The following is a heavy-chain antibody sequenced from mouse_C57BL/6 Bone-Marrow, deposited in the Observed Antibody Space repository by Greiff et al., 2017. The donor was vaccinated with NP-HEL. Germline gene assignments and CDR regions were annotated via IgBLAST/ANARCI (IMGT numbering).Heavy chain of an antibody. Sequence: EVQLQQSGPELVKPGASVKISCKASGYTFTDYYMNWVKQSHGKSLEWIGDLNPNNGGTSSNQKFKGKATLNLDQSSSTAYMELRSLTSEDSAVYYCATYDYYAMDYWGQGTSVTVSS. CDR2: LNPNNGGT. J-gene: IGHJ4*01. V-gene: IGHV1-26*01. CDR1: GYTFTDYY. CDR3: ATYDYYAMDY.